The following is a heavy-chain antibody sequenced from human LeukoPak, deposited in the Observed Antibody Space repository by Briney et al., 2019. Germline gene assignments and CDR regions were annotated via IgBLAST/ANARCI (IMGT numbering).Heavy chain of an antibody. CDR1: GFTFNNYA. CDR3: AKIGSVVIPATAGGHY. V-gene: IGHV3-23*01. D-gene: IGHD2-2*01. Sequence: GGSLRLSCAASGFTFNNYAMSWVRQAPGKGLEWLSPVSSNGGSTYYADSVKGRFTISRDNSKNTLSLQMNSLRAEDTAVYYCAKIGSVVIPATAGGHYWGQGTLVTVSS. CDR2: VSSNGGST. J-gene: IGHJ4*02.